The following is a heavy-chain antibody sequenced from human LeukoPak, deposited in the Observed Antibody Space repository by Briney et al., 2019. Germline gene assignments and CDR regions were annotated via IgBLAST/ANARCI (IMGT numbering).Heavy chain of an antibody. V-gene: IGHV4-4*07. CDR3: ARGMAVGYDYNSFDS. CDR2: ISDSGST. J-gene: IGHJ5*01. D-gene: IGHD5-12*01. CDR1: GGSISSYY. Sequence: PSETLSLTCTVSGGSISSYYWSWIRQPAGKGLEWIGRISDSGSTRYNPSLKSRLTMSVDTSKNQFSLKLDSVTAADTAVYFCARGMAVGYDYNSFDSWGPGTLVTVSS.